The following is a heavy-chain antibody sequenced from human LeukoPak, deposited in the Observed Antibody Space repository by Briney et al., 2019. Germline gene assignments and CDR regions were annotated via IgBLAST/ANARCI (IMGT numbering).Heavy chain of an antibody. Sequence: SETLSLTCTVSGVSVSSGSYYWSWIRQPPGKGLEWIGYIYYSGSTNYNPSLKGRVTISVDTSKNQFSLKLSSVTAADTAVYYCARVAGQNYDFWSGFGDAFDIWGQGTMVTVSS. CDR3: ARVAGQNYDFWSGFGDAFDI. J-gene: IGHJ3*02. CDR1: GVSVSSGSYY. V-gene: IGHV4-61*01. CDR2: IYYSGST. D-gene: IGHD3-3*01.